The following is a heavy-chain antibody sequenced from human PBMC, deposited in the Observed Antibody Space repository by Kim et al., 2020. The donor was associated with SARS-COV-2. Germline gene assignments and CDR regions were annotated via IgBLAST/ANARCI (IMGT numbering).Heavy chain of an antibody. D-gene: IGHD2-15*01. CDR3: ARVGLGYCSGGSCYSVFYWYFDL. CDR2: IIPIFGTA. CDR1: GGTFSSYA. V-gene: IGHV1-69*13. J-gene: IGHJ2*01. Sequence: SVKVSCKASGGTFSSYAISWVRQAPGQGLEWMGGIIPIFGTANYAQKFQGRVTITADESTSTAYMELSSLRSEDTAVYYCARVGLGYCSGGSCYSVFYWYFDLWGRGTLVTVSS.